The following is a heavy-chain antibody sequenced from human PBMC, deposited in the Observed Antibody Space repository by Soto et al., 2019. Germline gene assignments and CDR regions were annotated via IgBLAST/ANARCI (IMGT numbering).Heavy chain of an antibody. J-gene: IGHJ6*02. D-gene: IGHD6-6*01. CDR3: ARRSSPCYGMDV. V-gene: IGHV4-34*01. Sequence: QVQLQQWGAGLLKPSETLSLTCAVYGGSFSGYYWSWIRQPPGKGLEWIGEINHSGSTNYNPSLKSRVTISVDTSKNQFSLKLSSVTAADTAVYYCARRSSPCYGMDVWGQGTTVTVSS. CDR2: INHSGST. CDR1: GGSFSGYY.